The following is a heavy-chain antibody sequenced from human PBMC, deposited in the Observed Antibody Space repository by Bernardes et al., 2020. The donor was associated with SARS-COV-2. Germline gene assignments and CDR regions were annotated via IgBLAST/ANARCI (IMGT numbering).Heavy chain of an antibody. Sequence: GGSLRLSCEGSKFTFSDYVINWVRQAPGKGLEWVSAISGSGDMTYYADSVKGRFTISRDNSKNTLSLQMNSLRAEDTALYFCARDPTVGPADALDVWGQGTNGNVSS. CDR1: KFTFSDYV. CDR2: ISGSGDMT. V-gene: IGHV3-23*01. J-gene: IGHJ3*01. D-gene: IGHD1-1*01. CDR3: ARDPTVGPADALDV.